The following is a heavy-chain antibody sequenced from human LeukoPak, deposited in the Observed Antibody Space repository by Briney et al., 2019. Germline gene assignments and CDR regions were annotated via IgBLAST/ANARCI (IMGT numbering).Heavy chain of an antibody. Sequence: SETLSPTCTVSGRSISTYYWSLIRPPAGKGLEWIGRIYASGNTNYNPSLKSRVTMSLVTSKNQFSLRLTSVTAADTAVYYCAREYSSSSGKNAFDVWGQGTMVTVSS. J-gene: IGHJ3*01. CDR2: IYASGNT. V-gene: IGHV4-4*07. D-gene: IGHD6-6*01. CDR3: AREYSSSSGKNAFDV. CDR1: GRSISTYY.